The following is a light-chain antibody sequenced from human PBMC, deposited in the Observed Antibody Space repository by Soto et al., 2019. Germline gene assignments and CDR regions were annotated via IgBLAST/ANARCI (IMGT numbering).Light chain of an antibody. J-gene: IGLJ2*01. CDR1: SSNIGNNY. V-gene: IGLV1-51*01. Sequence: QSVLTQPPSVSAAPGQKVTISCSGSSSNIGNNYVSWYQQLPGTAPKLLIYDNSKRPSGIPDRFSGSKSGTSATLGITGLQTGDEADYYCAVWDSSLSAGVFGGGTKLTVL. CDR2: DNS. CDR3: AVWDSSLSAGV.